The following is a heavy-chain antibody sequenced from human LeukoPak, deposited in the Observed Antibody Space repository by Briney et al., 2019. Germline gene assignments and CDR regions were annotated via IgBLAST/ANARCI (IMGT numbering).Heavy chain of an antibody. V-gene: IGHV3-7*01. CDR1: GFTFSSYW. CDR2: IKQEGCEK. Sequence: GGSLRLSCAASGFTFSSYWMSWVRQAPGKGLEWVANIKQEGCEKHYVESVKGRFTISRDNDKNSPYLQMNSLRAEDTAVYYCARAREYCSGRTCYHYYGMDVWGQGTTVTVSS. J-gene: IGHJ6*02. D-gene: IGHD2-15*01. CDR3: ARAREYCSGRTCYHYYGMDV.